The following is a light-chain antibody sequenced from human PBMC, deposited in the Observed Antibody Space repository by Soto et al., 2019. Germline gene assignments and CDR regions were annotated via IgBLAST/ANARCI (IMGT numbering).Light chain of an antibody. CDR3: SSYAASNNLGV. J-gene: IGLJ2*01. V-gene: IGLV2-8*01. Sequence: QSALTQPPSESGSPGQSVTMSCIGTSSDVGGYNYVSWYQQHPGKAPKLMIYEVSKRPSGVPDRFSGSKSGNTASLTVSGLQAEDEADYYCSSYAASNNLGVFGGGAQLTVL. CDR2: EVS. CDR1: SSDVGGYNY.